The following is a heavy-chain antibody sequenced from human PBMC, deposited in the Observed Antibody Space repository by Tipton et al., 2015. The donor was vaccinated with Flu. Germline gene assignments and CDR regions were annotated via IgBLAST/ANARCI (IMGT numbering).Heavy chain of an antibody. D-gene: IGHD3-3*01. CDR2: IYPGDSDT. V-gene: IGHV5-51*01. J-gene: IGHJ3*02. CDR3: ARLSRPGVWSGYFTPYDAFDI. CDR1: GYSFTSYW. Sequence: QLVQSGAEVKKPGESLKISCKGSGYSFTSYWIGWVRQMPGKGLEWMGIIYPGDSDTRYSPSFQGQVTISADKSISTAYLQWSSLKASDTAMYYCARLSRPGVWSGYFTPYDAFDIWGQGTMVTVSS.